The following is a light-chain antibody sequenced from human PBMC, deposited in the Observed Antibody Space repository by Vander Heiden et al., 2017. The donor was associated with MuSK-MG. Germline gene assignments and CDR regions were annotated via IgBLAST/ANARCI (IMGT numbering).Light chain of an antibody. J-gene: IGKJ1*01. Sequence: VLTQSPGTLSLSSGERGTLSCRASQSVTSSYLGWYQQKPCQAPRLLIFGASSRAIGVPDRFSGSGSGTDFTLTISRLEPEDFAVYYCQYYGSSPGTFGQGTRVEVK. CDR1: QSVTSSY. V-gene: IGKV3-20*01. CDR3: QYYGSSPGT. CDR2: GAS.